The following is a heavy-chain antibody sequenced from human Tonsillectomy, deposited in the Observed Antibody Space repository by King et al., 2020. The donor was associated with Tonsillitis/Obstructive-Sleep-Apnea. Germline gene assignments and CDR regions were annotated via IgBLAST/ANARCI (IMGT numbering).Heavy chain of an antibody. J-gene: IGHJ4*02. CDR2: ISSRDSYT. V-gene: IGHV3-11*06. CDR1: GFTFSDYY. Sequence: VQLVESGGGLVKPGGSLRLSCAASGFTFSDYYMSWIRQAPGKGLEWVSYISSRDSYTNYADSVKGRFTISRDNAKNSLYLQMNSLRAEDTAVYYCARVYDFWSGYSPFDYWGQGTLVTVSS. CDR3: ARVYDFWSGYSPFDY. D-gene: IGHD3-3*01.